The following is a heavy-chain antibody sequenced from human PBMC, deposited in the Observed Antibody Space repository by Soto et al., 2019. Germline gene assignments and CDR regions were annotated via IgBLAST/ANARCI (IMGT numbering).Heavy chain of an antibody. J-gene: IGHJ3*01. CDR1: GGSISDTNW. CDR3: ASLREYSGYGNAFDF. V-gene: IGHV4-4*02. Sequence: TLSLTCAVSGGSISDTNWWTWVRQTPGKGLEWIGEIYHSGSPTYSPSLRGRATISVDKSNNQFSLRLSYVTAADTAVYYCASLREYSGYGNAFDFWGQRTMVTGSS. D-gene: IGHD5-12*01. CDR2: IYHSGSP.